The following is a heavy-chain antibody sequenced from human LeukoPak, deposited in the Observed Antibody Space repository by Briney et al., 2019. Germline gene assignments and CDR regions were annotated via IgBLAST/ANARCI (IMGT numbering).Heavy chain of an antibody. CDR3: TTDRQIPSPYFDY. J-gene: IGHJ4*02. CDR2: IKSKTDGGTT. V-gene: IGHV3-15*01. Sequence: GGSLRLSCAASGFTFSNAWMSWVRQAPRKGLEWVGRIKSKTDGGTTDYAAPVKGRFTISRDDSKNTLYLQMNSLKTEDTAVYYCTTDRQIPSPYFDYWGQGTLVTVSS. CDR1: GFTFSNAW.